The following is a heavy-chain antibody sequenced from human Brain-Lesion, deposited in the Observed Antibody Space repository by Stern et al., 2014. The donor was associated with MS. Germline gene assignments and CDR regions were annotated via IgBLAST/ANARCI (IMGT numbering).Heavy chain of an antibody. Sequence: VHLVESGPGLVKPSQTLSLTCTVSGGSISSGNYYWSWIRQPAGEGLEWIGRIYSGGSPKYNPPPKGRSPIPADTPPTQFSLRLSSVTAADTAVYYCARGNYDVLTDNGGHGFDIWGQGTMVTVSS. J-gene: IGHJ3*02. D-gene: IGHD3-9*01. V-gene: IGHV4-61*02. CDR3: ARGNYDVLTDNGGHGFDI. CDR2: IYSGGSP. CDR1: GGSISSGNYY.